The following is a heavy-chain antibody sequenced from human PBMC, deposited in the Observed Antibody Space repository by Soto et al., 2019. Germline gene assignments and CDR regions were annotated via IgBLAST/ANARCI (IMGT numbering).Heavy chain of an antibody. D-gene: IGHD7-27*01. CDR3: AKDLLGPGRAYGMEV. Sequence: QVQLVESGGGVVQPGRSLGLSCAASGFTFSSYGMHWVRQAPGKGLEWVAVISYDGSNKYYADSVKGRFTISRDNSKNTLYLQMNSLRAEDTAVYYCAKDLLGPGRAYGMEVWGQGTTVTVSS. CDR2: ISYDGSNK. V-gene: IGHV3-30*18. J-gene: IGHJ6*02. CDR1: GFTFSSYG.